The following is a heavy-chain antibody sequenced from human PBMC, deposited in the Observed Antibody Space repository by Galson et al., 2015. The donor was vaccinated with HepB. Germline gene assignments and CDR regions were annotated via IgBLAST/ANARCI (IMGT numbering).Heavy chain of an antibody. J-gene: IGHJ4*02. Sequence: SLRLSCAASGFTFSYYAMAWVRKAPGKGLEWISATTPSGDNTYSADSMKGRFFISRDNSQNTLFLQKTGLTADDTAIYYCARVHPEYTSGWYRQALYYFDSWGQGTLVAVSS. CDR2: TTPSGDNT. CDR3: ARVHPEYTSGWYRQALYYFDS. CDR1: GFTFSYYA. D-gene: IGHD6-19*01. V-gene: IGHV3-23*01.